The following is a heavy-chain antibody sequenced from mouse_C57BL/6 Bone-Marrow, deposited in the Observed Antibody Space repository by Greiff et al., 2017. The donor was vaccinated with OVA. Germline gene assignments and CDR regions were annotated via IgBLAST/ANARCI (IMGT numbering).Heavy chain of an antibody. J-gene: IGHJ1*03. Sequence: EVKLMESEGGLVQPGSSMKLSCTASGFTFSDYYMAWVRQVPEKGLEWVANINYDGSSTYYLDSLKSRFIISRDNAKNILYLQMSSLKSEDTATXYCARDRDDGYPLGYFDVWGTGTTVTVSS. D-gene: IGHD2-3*01. V-gene: IGHV5-16*01. CDR3: ARDRDDGYPLGYFDV. CDR2: INYDGSST. CDR1: GFTFSDYY.